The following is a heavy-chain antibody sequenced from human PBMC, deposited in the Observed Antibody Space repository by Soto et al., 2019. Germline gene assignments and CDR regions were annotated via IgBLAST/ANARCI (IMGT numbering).Heavy chain of an antibody. CDR2: ISGSGGST. CDR3: AKGNYDFWSGYPNWFDP. J-gene: IGHJ5*02. Sequence: GGSLRLSCAASGFTFSSYAMSWVRQAPGKGLEWVSAISGSGGSTYYADSVKGRFTISRDNSKNTLYLQMNSLRAEDTAVYYCAKGNYDFWSGYPNWFDPWGQGTLVTVSS. D-gene: IGHD3-3*01. CDR1: GFTFSSYA. V-gene: IGHV3-23*01.